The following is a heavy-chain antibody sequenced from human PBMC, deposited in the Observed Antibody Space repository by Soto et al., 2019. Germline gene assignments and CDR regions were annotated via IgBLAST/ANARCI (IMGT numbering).Heavy chain of an antibody. CDR2: IYSGGST. CDR1: GFTVSSNY. CDR3: ARGIAAAGNAFDI. Sequence: EVQLVESGGGLVQPGGSLSLSCAASGFTVSSNYMSWVRQAPGKGLERVSVIYSGGSTYYADSVKGRFTISRDNSKNTLYLQMNSLRAEDAAVYYCARGIAAAGNAFDIWGQGTMVTVSS. V-gene: IGHV3-66*01. J-gene: IGHJ3*02. D-gene: IGHD6-13*01.